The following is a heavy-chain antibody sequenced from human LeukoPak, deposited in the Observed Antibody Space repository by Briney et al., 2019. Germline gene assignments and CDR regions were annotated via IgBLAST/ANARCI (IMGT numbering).Heavy chain of an antibody. CDR1: GGSISSYY. CDR3: ARGPSSSWYNYYYYYMDV. Sequence: PSETLSLTCTVSGGSISSYYWSWIRQPPGKGLEWIGYIYTSGSTNYNPSLKSRVTISVDTSKNQFSLKLSSVTAADTAVYYCARGPSSSWYNYYYYYMDVWGIGTTVTVSS. CDR2: IYTSGST. J-gene: IGHJ6*03. V-gene: IGHV4-4*09. D-gene: IGHD6-13*01.